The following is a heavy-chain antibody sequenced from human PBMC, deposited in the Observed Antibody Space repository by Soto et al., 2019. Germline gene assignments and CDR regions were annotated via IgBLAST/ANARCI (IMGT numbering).Heavy chain of an antibody. CDR2: MNPNSGNT. V-gene: IGHV1-8*01. Sequence: GASVKVSCKASGYTFTSYDINWVRQATGQGLEWMGLMNPNSGNTGYAQKFQGRVTMTRNTSISTAYIELSSLRSEDTAVYYCSRCVVTMVRGVMGYYYYYMDVWGKGTTVTVSS. CDR1: GYTFTSYD. J-gene: IGHJ6*03. D-gene: IGHD3-10*01. CDR3: SRCVVTMVRGVMGYYYYYMDV.